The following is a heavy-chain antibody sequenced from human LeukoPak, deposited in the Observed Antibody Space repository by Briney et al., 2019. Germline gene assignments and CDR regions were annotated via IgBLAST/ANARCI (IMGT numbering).Heavy chain of an antibody. CDR2: IYHSGST. V-gene: IGHV4-38-2*02. CDR3: ARELYDSSGYYPPSDAFDI. J-gene: IGHJ3*02. CDR1: GYSISSGYY. Sequence: SETLSLTCTVSGYSISSGYYWGWIRQPPGKGLEWIGSIYHSGSTYYNPSLKSRVTISVDTSKNQFSLKLSSVTAADTAVYYCARELYDSSGYYPPSDAFDIWGQGTMVTVSS. D-gene: IGHD3-22*01.